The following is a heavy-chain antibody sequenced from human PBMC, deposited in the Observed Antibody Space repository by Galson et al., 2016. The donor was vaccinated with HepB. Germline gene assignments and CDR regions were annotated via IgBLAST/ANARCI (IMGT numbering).Heavy chain of an antibody. V-gene: IGHV3-33*01. CDR3: ARDPGGSSGYGMDF. Sequence: SLRLSCAASGFTFNTYGMHWVRQAPGRGLEWVAVIWYDGSNKYYADSVKGRFTISRDNSKNTLYLQMNGLRAEDTAVYYCARDPGGSSGYGMDFWGQGTTVTVSS. CDR1: GFTFNTYG. CDR2: IWYDGSNK. D-gene: IGHD6-13*01. J-gene: IGHJ6*02.